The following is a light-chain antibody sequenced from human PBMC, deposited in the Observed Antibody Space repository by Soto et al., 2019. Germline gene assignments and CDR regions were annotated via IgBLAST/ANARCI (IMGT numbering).Light chain of an antibody. J-gene: IGLJ2*01. Sequence: QPVLTQPASVSGSPGQSITISCTGTSSDVGGYNYVSWYQQHPGKAPKLMIYDVSNRPSGLSTRFSGSKSGNTASLTISGLQAEDEADYYCSSYSSSTTLVFGGGTKLTVL. CDR3: SSYSSSTTLV. CDR2: DVS. V-gene: IGLV2-14*03. CDR1: SSDVGGYNY.